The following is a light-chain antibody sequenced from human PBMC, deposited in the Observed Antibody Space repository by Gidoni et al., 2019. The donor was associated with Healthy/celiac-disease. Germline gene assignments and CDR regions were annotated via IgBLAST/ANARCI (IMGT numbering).Light chain of an antibody. CDR1: QSVSSSY. J-gene: IGKJ1*01. V-gene: IGKV3-20*01. Sequence: EIVLPQSPGTLSLSPGDRATLSCSASQSVSSSYLAWYQQKPGQAPRLLIYGASSRATGIPDRFSGSGSGTDFTLTISRLEPEDFAVYYCQQYGSSRTFGQGTKVEIK. CDR3: QQYGSSRT. CDR2: GAS.